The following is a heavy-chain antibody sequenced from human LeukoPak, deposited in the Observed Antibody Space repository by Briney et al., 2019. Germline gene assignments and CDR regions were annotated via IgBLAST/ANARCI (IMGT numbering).Heavy chain of an antibody. D-gene: IGHD3-9*01. CDR3: ARASVLRYFDWPLRRYYYGMDV. CDR1: GGSISSSNW. V-gene: IGHV4-4*02. CDR2: IYHSGST. J-gene: IGHJ6*02. Sequence: SETLSLTCAVSGGSISSSNWWSWVRQPPGKGLEWIGEIYHSGSTNYNPSLKSRVTISVDTSKNQFSLKLSSVTAADTAVYYCARASVLRYFDWPLRRYYYGMDVWGQGTTVTVSS.